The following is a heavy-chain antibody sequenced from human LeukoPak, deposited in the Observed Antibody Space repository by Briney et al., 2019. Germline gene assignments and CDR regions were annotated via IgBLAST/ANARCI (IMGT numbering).Heavy chain of an antibody. D-gene: IGHD2-2*01. CDR2: INHSGST. CDR3: ARMGYCSSTSCLLNGMDV. CDR1: GGSITSSSYF. J-gene: IGHJ6*02. Sequence: PSETLSLTCTVSGGSITSSSYFWSWIRQPPGKGLEWIGEINHSGSTNYNPSLKSRVTISVDTSKNQFSLKLSSVTAADTAVYYCARMGYCSSTSCLLNGMDVWGQGTTVTVSS. V-gene: IGHV4-39*07.